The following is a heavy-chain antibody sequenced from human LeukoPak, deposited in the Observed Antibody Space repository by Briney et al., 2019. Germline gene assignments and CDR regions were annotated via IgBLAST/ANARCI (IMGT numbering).Heavy chain of an antibody. CDR3: ARDEVVAAPNYFGMVV. J-gene: IGHJ6*02. V-gene: IGHV1-2*04. D-gene: IGHD2-15*01. Sequence: ASVKVSCKASGYTFTGYYMHWVRQAPGQGLEWMGWINPNSGGTNYAQKFQGWVTMTRDTSLRTAYMELSNLRSDDTAVYYCARDEVVAAPNYFGMVVWGQGTTVSVSS. CDR1: GYTFTGYY. CDR2: INPNSGGT.